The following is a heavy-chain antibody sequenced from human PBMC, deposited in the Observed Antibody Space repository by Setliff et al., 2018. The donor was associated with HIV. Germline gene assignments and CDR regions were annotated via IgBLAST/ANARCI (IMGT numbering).Heavy chain of an antibody. D-gene: IGHD6-19*01. Sequence: GGSLRLSCAASGFIFNDYWMAWVRQAPGKGLEWVAHINRDGDQKNYVDSVKGRFIISRDNAKNSVYLHMNSLRAEDTAIYYCVRRGEVAGADRHFDSWGQGTLVTVSS. CDR3: VRRGEVAGADRHFDS. CDR1: GFIFNDYW. CDR2: INRDGDQK. J-gene: IGHJ4*02. V-gene: IGHV3-7*03.